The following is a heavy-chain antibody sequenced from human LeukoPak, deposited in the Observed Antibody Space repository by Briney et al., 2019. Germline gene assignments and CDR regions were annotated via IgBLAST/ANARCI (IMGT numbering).Heavy chain of an antibody. CDR2: ISSRSSYI. CDR1: S. V-gene: IGHV3-21*01. CDR3: ARGKEPVAGSLSHFDY. J-gene: IGHJ4*02. Sequence: SMNWVRQAPGKGLEWVSSISSRSSYIDYADSLKGRFTISRDNAKNSLYLQMNSLRAEDTAVYYCARGKEPVAGSLSHFDYWGQGTLVTVSS. D-gene: IGHD6-19*01.